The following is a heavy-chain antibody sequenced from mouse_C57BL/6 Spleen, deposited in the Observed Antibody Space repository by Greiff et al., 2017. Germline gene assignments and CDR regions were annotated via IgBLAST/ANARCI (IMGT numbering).Heavy chain of an antibody. CDR1: GYTFTSYW. J-gene: IGHJ1*03. D-gene: IGHD1-1*01. Sequence: VQLQQPGAELVKPGASVTLSCKASGYTFTSYWMHWVKQRPGRGLEWIGRIDPNSGGTKYNEKFKSKATLTVDKPSSTAYMQLSSLTSENSADYYFARPSFITTVVDWYFDDWGKGTTGTVSS. V-gene: IGHV1-72*01. CDR2: IDPNSGGT. CDR3: ARPSFITTVVDWYFDD.